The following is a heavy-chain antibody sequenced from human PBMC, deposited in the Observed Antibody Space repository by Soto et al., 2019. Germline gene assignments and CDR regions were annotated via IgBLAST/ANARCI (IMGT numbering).Heavy chain of an antibody. V-gene: IGHV1-18*01. CDR1: GYTFTSYG. J-gene: IGHJ4*02. D-gene: IGHD6-13*01. Sequence: QVQLVQSGAEVKKPGASVKVSCKASGYTFTSYGISWVRQAPGQGREWMGWISAYNGNTNYAKKLQGRVTMTTNTSTSTDYMELRSLRSDDTAVYYGARDCSAAGPFDYWGQGTLVTVSS. CDR2: ISAYNGNT. CDR3: ARDCSAAGPFDY.